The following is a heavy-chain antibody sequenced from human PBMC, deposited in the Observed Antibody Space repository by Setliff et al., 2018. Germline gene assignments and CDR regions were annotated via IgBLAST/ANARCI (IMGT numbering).Heavy chain of an antibody. V-gene: IGHV1-46*01. Sequence: ASVKVSCKASGYTFTNYYMHWVRQAPGQGLEWMGIINPSGGATSYAHKFQDRVDMTRDTSTSTVYMELSGLKSEDTAVYYCAKAGAIGAWYEDALDMWGQGTMVTV. CDR2: INPSGGAT. CDR1: GYTFTNYY. D-gene: IGHD6-19*01. CDR3: AKAGAIGAWYEDALDM. J-gene: IGHJ3*02.